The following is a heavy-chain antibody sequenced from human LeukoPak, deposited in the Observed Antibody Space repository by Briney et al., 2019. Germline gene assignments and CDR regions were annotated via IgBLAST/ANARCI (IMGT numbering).Heavy chain of an antibody. CDR2: INHSGST. Sequence: SETLSLTCAVYGGSFSGYYWSWIRQPPGKELEWIGEINHSGSTNFNPSLKSRVTISVDTSKNQFSLKLSSVTAADTAVYYCARGRDYWGQGTLVTVSS. V-gene: IGHV4-34*01. CDR3: ARGRDY. J-gene: IGHJ4*02. CDR1: GGSFSGYY.